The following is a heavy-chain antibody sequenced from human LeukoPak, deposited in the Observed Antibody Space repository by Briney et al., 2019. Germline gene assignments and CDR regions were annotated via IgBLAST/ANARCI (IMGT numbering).Heavy chain of an antibody. Sequence: SVKVSCKASGGTFSSYAISWVRQAPGQGLEWMGRIIPIFGTANYAQKSQGRVTITTDESTSTAYMELSSLRSEDTAVYYCATGPGYWNNDAFDIWGQGTMVTVSS. CDR2: IIPIFGTA. V-gene: IGHV1-69*05. J-gene: IGHJ3*02. CDR3: ATGPGYWNNDAFDI. CDR1: GGTFSSYA. D-gene: IGHD1/OR15-1a*01.